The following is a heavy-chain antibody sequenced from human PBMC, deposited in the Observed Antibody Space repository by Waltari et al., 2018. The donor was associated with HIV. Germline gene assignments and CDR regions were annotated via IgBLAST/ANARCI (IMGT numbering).Heavy chain of an antibody. CDR3: ARTDRGVNGQEFDY. V-gene: IGHV1-8*01. CDR1: GYTFSNYH. Sequence: QVQLVQSGAEVKKPGASVRVSCKASGYTFSNYHLNWVRQASGQGLEWMGWMNPNSGATGYAQKFQGRVSMTRSTSIRTAYMELSSLTSEDTAVYYCARTDRGVNGQEFDYWGQGTLVTVSS. J-gene: IGHJ4*02. CDR2: MNPNSGAT. D-gene: IGHD3-10*01.